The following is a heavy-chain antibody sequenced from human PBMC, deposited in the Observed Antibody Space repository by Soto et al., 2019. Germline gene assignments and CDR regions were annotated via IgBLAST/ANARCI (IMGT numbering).Heavy chain of an antibody. CDR3: ANEGSSWYAEYYYGMDV. CDR2: ISYDGSNK. CDR1: GFTFSSYG. V-gene: IGHV3-30*18. J-gene: IGHJ6*02. Sequence: QVQLVESGGGVVQPGRSLRLSCAASGFTFSSYGMHWVRQASGKGLEWVAVISYDGSNKYYADSVKGRFTISRDNSKNTLYLQMNSLRAEDTAVYYCANEGSSWYAEYYYGMDVWGQGTTVTVSS. D-gene: IGHD6-13*01.